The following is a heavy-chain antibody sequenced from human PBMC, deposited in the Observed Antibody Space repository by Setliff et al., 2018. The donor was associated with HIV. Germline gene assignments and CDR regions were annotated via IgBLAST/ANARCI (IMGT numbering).Heavy chain of an antibody. J-gene: IGHJ6*02. CDR2: IYHNGNT. CDR3: ARQRLGNCSGARCSFSGTDV. Sequence: PSETLSLTCAVSGYSISRDYYWGWIRQPPGKGLEWIGSIYHNGNTYYSPSLKSRVTISVDTSRNQISLKLSSVTAADTAVYYCARQRLGNCSGARCSFSGTDVWGPGTTVTVSS. V-gene: IGHV4-38-2*01. CDR1: GYSISRDYY. D-gene: IGHD2-15*01.